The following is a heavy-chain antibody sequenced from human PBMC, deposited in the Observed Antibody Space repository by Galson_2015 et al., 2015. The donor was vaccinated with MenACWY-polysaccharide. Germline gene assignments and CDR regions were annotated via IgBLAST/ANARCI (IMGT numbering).Heavy chain of an antibody. CDR3: TKGARGSASWHYYFDH. D-gene: IGHD4/OR15-4a*01. V-gene: IGHV3-23*01. J-gene: IGHJ4*02. Sequence: SLRLSCAASGFTFSNYAMGWVRQAPGKGLEWVSVISDNGAFIYYPDSVKGRFSISRDNSENTLFLQMNSLRGDDAAVYYCTKGARGSASWHYYFDHWGQGTLITVSS. CDR2: ISDNGAFI. CDR1: GFTFSNYA.